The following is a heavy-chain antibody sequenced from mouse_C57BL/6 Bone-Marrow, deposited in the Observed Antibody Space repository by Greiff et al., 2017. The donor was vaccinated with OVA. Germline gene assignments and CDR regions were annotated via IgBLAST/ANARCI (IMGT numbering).Heavy chain of an antibody. CDR3: AREGYYYGSSLY. D-gene: IGHD1-1*01. J-gene: IGHJ2*01. Sequence: VQLQQSVAELVRPGASVKLSCTASGFNIKNPYMHWVKQRPEQGLEWIGRIDPANGNTKYAPKFQGKATITADTSSNTAYLQLSSLTSEDTAIYYCAREGYYYGSSLYWGQGTTLTVSS. CDR2: IDPANGNT. CDR1: GFNIKNPY. V-gene: IGHV14-3*01.